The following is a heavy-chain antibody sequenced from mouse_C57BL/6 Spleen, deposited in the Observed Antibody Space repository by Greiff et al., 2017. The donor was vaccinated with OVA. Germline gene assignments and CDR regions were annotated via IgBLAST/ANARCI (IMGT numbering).Heavy chain of an antibody. J-gene: IGHJ4*01. CDR1: GYTFTSYG. D-gene: IGHD1-1*01. CDR2: IYPRSGNT. CDR3: ARQITTVVDWMDY. V-gene: IGHV1-81*01. Sequence: QVHVKQSGAELARPGASVKLSCKASGYTFTSYGISWVKQRTGQGLEWIGEIYPRSGNTYYNEKFKGKATLTADKSSSTAYMELRSLTSEDSAVYFCARQITTVVDWMDYWGQGTSVTVSS.